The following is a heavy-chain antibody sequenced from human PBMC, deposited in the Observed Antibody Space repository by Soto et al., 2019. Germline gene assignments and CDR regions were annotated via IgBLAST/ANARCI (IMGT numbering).Heavy chain of an antibody. J-gene: IGHJ4*02. CDR3: ARRVVTVAADNFDY. CDR1: GGSFSGYY. CDR2: INHSGST. Sequence: SETLSLTCAVYGGSFSGYYWSWIRQPPGKGLEWIGEINHSGSTNYNPSLKSRVTISVDTSKNQFSLKLSSVTAADTAVYYCARRVVTVAADNFDYWGQGTLVTVSS. D-gene: IGHD2-21*02. V-gene: IGHV4-34*09.